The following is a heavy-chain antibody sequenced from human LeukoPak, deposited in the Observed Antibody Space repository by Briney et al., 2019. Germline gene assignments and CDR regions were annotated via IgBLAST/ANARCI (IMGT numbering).Heavy chain of an antibody. V-gene: IGHV3-23*01. Sequence: PGGSLRLSCAASGFTFSSYAMSWVRQAPGKGLEWVSAISGSGGSTYYAGSVKGRFTISRDNSKNTLYLQMNSLRAEDTAVYYCAKSLGGAIVVVPAADYWGQGTLVTVSS. D-gene: IGHD2-2*01. CDR2: ISGSGGST. CDR3: AKSLGGAIVVVPAADY. CDR1: GFTFSSYA. J-gene: IGHJ4*02.